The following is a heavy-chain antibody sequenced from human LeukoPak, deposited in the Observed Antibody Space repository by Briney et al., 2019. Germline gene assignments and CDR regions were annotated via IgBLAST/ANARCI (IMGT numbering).Heavy chain of an antibody. V-gene: IGHV3-30*02. CDR2: IRYDGSNK. CDR1: GFTFSSYG. J-gene: IGHJ4*02. Sequence: GGSLRLSCAASGFTFSSYGMHWVRQAPGKGLEWVAFIRYDGSNKYHADSVKGRFTISRDNSKNTLYLQMNSLRAEDTAVYYCAKFRWELPPFDYWGQGTLVTVSS. D-gene: IGHD1-26*01. CDR3: AKFRWELPPFDY.